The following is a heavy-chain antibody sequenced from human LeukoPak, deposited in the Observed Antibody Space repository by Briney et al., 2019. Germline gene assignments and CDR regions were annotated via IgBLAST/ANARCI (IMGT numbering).Heavy chain of an antibody. V-gene: IGHV1-69*04. CDR2: IIPILGIA. D-gene: IGHD3-16*01. J-gene: IGHJ4*02. Sequence: GASVKVSCKASGGTFSSYAISWVRQAPGQGLEWMGRIIPILGIANYAQKFQGRVTITADKSTSTAYMELSSLRSEDTAVYYCAREGEGMITFGGVTDWGQGTLVTVSS. CDR3: AREGEGMITFGGVTD. CDR1: GGTFSSYA.